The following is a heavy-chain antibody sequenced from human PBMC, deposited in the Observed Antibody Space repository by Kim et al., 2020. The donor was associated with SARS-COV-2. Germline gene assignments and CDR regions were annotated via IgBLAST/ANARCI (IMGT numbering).Heavy chain of an antibody. V-gene: IGHV4-34*01. J-gene: IGHJ4*01. CDR1: GESFSGYY. CDR3: ARGHSTSGYDY. Sequence: SETLSLTCAVDGESFSGYYWSWIRQAPGKGLEWIGEINHSGYTNDNPSLQSRVTLSVDTSNNQFSLRLSSVTAADTDIYYCARGHSTSGYDYWGHGALVT. D-gene: IGHD2-2*01. CDR2: INHSGYT.